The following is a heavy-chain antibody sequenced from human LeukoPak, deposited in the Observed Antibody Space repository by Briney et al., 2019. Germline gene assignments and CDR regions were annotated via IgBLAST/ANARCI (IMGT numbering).Heavy chain of an antibody. CDR1: GYTFTSYY. V-gene: IGHV1-46*01. J-gene: IGHJ5*02. CDR2: INPSGGST. CDR3: ARSVAAARGWYNWFDP. D-gene: IGHD2-15*01. Sequence: ASVKVSCKASGYTFTSYYMHWVRQAPGQGLEWMGIINPSGGSTSYAQKFQGRVTMTRDTSTSTVYMELSSLRSEDTAVYYCARSVAAARGWYNWFDPWGQGTLVTVSS.